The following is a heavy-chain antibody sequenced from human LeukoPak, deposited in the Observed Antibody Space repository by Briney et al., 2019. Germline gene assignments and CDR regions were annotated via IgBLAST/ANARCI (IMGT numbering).Heavy chain of an antibody. CDR1: GFTFSSYS. V-gene: IGHV3-21*01. CDR3: ATETGYNYGFDH. CDR2: ISSSSSYI. J-gene: IGHJ5*02. D-gene: IGHD5-18*01. Sequence: GGSLRLSCAASGFTFSSYSMNWVRQAPGKGLEWVSSISSSSSYIYYGDSVKGRFTISRDNAKNSLYLQMNSLRAEDTVVYYCATETGYNYGFDHWGQGTLVTVSS.